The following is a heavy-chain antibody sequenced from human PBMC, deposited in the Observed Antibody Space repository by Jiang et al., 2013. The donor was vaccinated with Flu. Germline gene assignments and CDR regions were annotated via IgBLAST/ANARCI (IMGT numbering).Heavy chain of an antibody. D-gene: IGHD1-26*01. V-gene: IGHV1-8*01. CDR1: TFTSYD. Sequence: TFTSYDINWVRQATGQGLEWMGWMNPNSGNTGYAQKFQGRVTMTRNTSISTAYMELSSLRSEDTAVYYCARPGVGAGDAFDIWGQGTMVTVSS. J-gene: IGHJ3*02. CDR3: ARPGVGAGDAFDI. CDR2: MNPNSGNT.